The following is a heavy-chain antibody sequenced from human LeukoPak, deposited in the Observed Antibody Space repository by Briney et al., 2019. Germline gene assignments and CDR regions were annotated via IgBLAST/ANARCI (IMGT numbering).Heavy chain of an antibody. D-gene: IGHD1-1*01. J-gene: IGHJ3*01. CDR2: MSGTGGST. CDR1: GFTFRSYA. Sequence: GVSLRLSCGASGFTFRSYAVSWVRQAPGKGVEWVSAMSGTGGSTYYVASVKGRFTVSRDNSRNTLYLQMRSLRAEDSAMYYCAKVRDTRDRYKDAFDVWGQGTRVTVSS. V-gene: IGHV3-23*01. CDR3: AKVRDTRDRYKDAFDV.